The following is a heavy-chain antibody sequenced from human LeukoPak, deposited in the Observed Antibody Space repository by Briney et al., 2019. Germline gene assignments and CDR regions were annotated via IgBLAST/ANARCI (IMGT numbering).Heavy chain of an antibody. CDR3: GKTTVGYSSGRYPGWPVDY. J-gene: IGHJ4*02. D-gene: IGHD2-15*01. CDR2: IFGSGGSP. CDR1: GFTFNSYA. Sequence: PGGSLRLSCAASGFTFNSYAMYWVRQAPGKGLEWISGIFGSGGSPHYADSVKGRFTISRDISQNTVYLQLGSLRVEDTAVYYCGKTTVGYSSGRYPGWPVDYRGQGALVTVSS. V-gene: IGHV3-23*01.